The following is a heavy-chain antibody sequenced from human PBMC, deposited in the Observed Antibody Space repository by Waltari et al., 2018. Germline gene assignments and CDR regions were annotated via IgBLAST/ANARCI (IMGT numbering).Heavy chain of an antibody. Sequence: QEQLVQSGAEVKKPGASVKVSCKAFRYPFTDYYMHWVRQAPGQGFEWMGWFKPNSGGTKYAQKFQGRVTMTRDTSISTAYMELRRLRSDDTAVYYCARVFLESGMDVWGQGTTITVSS. J-gene: IGHJ6*02. CDR3: ARVFLESGMDV. CDR2: FKPNSGGT. D-gene: IGHD3-3*01. V-gene: IGHV1-2*02. CDR1: RYPFTDYY.